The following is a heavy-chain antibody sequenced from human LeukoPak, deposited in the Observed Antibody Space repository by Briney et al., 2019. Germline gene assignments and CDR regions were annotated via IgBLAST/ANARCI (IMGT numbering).Heavy chain of an antibody. CDR1: GYTFTAYY. CDR2: LNPKTGGT. Sequence: ASVKVSCKASGYTFTAYYLHWVRQAPGQGLEWMGWLNPKTGGTNYAQKFQGRVTMTRDASITTAYMELTSLRSEDTAVYYCARAYGGYVDYWGQGTLVTVSS. CDR3: ARAYGGYVDY. J-gene: IGHJ4*02. D-gene: IGHD4/OR15-4a*01. V-gene: IGHV1-2*02.